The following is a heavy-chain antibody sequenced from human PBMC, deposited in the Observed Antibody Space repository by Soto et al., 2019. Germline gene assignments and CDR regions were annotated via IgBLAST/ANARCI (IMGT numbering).Heavy chain of an antibody. Sequence: QVVLVESGGGLVKPGGSLRLSCAASGFTFSDFYMSWIRQAPGKGLEWLSYISLSSSHIDYADSVKGRFTISRDNAGKAVYLQINSLRAEDTAVYFCARERRSSPGVIAAALWRGNYFYYYGMDVWGQGTTVTVSS. CDR1: GFTFSDFY. J-gene: IGHJ6*02. V-gene: IGHV3-11*06. CDR2: ISLSSSHI. D-gene: IGHD2-15*01. CDR3: ARERRSSPGVIAAALWRGNYFYYYGMDV.